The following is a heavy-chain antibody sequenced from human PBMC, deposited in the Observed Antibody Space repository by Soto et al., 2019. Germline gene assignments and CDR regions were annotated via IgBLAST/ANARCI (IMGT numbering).Heavy chain of an antibody. CDR1: GGSISSGGYY. D-gene: IGHD1-26*01. J-gene: IGHJ4*02. CDR2: IYYSGST. CDR3: ASGKWAYYFAY. Sequence: QVQLQESGPGLVKPSQTLSLTCTVSGGSISSGGYYWSWIRHHPGKGLEWIGYIYYSGSTYYNPSPKSRVTISVDTSKNQFSLKLTSVTAAATAVYYCASGKWAYYFAYWGQGTLVTVSS. V-gene: IGHV4-31*03.